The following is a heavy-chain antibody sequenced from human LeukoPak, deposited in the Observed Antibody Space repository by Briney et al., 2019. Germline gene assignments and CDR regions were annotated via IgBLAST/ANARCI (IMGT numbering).Heavy chain of an antibody. J-gene: IGHJ4*02. CDR1: GFTFSSYA. D-gene: IGHD3-22*01. CDR3: ANSDYDSSGYYGGFDY. CDR2: ISGSGGST. Sequence: PGGSLRLSCAASGFTFSSYAMSWARQAPGKGLEWVSAISGSGGSTYYAASVQGRFTISRDNYKNTMYLQMNSLRAEDTAVYYCANSDYDSSGYYGGFDYWGQGTLVTVSS. V-gene: IGHV3-23*01.